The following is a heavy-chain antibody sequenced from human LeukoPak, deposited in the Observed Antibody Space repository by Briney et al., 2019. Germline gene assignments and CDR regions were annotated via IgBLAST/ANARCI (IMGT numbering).Heavy chain of an antibody. D-gene: IGHD3-10*01. CDR2: ISGSGGST. J-gene: IGHJ4*02. CDR3: AKDLRFTMVRGAIFDY. Sequence: GGSLRLSCAASGFTFSSYAMSWVRQAPGKGLEWVSAISGSGGSTYYADSVKGRFTISRDNSKNTLYLQMNSLRAEDTAVYYCAKDLRFTMVRGAIFDYWGQGTLVTVSS. CDR1: GFTFSSYA. V-gene: IGHV3-23*01.